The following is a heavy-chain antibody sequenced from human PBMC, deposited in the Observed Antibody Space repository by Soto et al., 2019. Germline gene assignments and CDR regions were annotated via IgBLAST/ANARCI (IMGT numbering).Heavy chain of an antibody. CDR3: TRANIVVVPICYYGMDV. V-gene: IGHV3-49*03. J-gene: IGHJ6*02. CDR1: GFTFGDYA. D-gene: IGHD2-2*01. Sequence: PGGSLRLSCTASGFTFGDYAMSWFRQAPGKGLEWVGFIRSKAYGGTTEYAASVKGRFTISRDDSKSIAYLQMNSLKTEDTAVYYCTRANIVVVPICYYGMDVWGQGTTVTVSS. CDR2: IRSKAYGGTT.